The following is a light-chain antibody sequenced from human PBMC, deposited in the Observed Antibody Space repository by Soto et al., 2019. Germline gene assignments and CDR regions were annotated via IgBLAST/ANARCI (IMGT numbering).Light chain of an antibody. J-gene: IGLJ2*01. V-gene: IGLV1-47*01. CDR1: SSNIGTNY. CDR3: AAWDDSLSGPL. Sequence: QSVLTQSPSASGTRGQRVIISCSGTSSNIGTNYVYWYQQLPGTAPKVLIYSNDKRPSGVPNRFSGSKSGTSASLAISGLRSEDEADYYCAAWDDSLSGPLFGGGTKLTVL. CDR2: SND.